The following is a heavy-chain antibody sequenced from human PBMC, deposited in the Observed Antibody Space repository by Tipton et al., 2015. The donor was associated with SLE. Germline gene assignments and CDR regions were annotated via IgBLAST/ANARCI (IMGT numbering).Heavy chain of an antibody. D-gene: IGHD1-14*01. J-gene: IGHJ3*01. CDR1: GGSISSYY. CDR2: IYYSGST. CDR3: ARSRRKYAPFDL. V-gene: IGHV4-59*12. Sequence: TLSLTCIVSGGSISSYYWSWIRQPPGKGLEWIGYIYYSGSTNYNPSLKSRVTMSVDTSKNQFSLKLSSVTAVDTAVYYCARSRRKYAPFDLWGQGTVVTVSS.